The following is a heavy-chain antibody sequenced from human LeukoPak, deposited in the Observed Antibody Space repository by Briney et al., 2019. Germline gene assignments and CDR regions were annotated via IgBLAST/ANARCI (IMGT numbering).Heavy chain of an antibody. CDR1: GGSFSGYY. Sequence: SETLSLTCAVYGGSFSGYYWSWIRQPPGKGLEWIGEIKHSGSTNYNPFLKSRVTISVDTSKNQFSLKLSSVTAADTAVYYCARSPGVRGVIMFRGRNYFDYWGQGTLVTVSS. CDR3: ARSPGVRGVIMFRGRNYFDY. D-gene: IGHD3-10*01. CDR2: IKHSGST. J-gene: IGHJ4*02. V-gene: IGHV4-34*01.